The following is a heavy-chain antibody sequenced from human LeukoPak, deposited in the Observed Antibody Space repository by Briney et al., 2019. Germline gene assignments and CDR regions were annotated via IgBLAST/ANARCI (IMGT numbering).Heavy chain of an antibody. V-gene: IGHV3-21*01. Sequence: GGSLRLSCAASGFTFSSYSMNWVRQAPGKGLEWVSSISSSSSYIYYADSVKGRFTISRDNAKNSLYLQMNSLGAEDTAVYYCARNAYYYDSSGYISVWGKGTTVTISS. CDR2: ISSSSSYI. CDR1: GFTFSSYS. CDR3: ARNAYYYDSSGYISV. D-gene: IGHD3-22*01. J-gene: IGHJ6*04.